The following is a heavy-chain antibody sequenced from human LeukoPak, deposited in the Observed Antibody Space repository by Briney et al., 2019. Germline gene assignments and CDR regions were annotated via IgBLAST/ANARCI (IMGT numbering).Heavy chain of an antibody. V-gene: IGHV3-30*03. CDR1: GFTFSNYA. Sequence: GGSLRLSCAASGFTFSNYAMSWVRQAPGKGLEWVAVISYDGSNKYYADSVKGRFTISRDNTNNSLYLQMISLRVDGTAVYYCARVGKSGWDFDHWGQGTLVTVSS. CDR3: ARVGKSGWDFDH. CDR2: ISYDGSNK. J-gene: IGHJ4*02. D-gene: IGHD6-19*01.